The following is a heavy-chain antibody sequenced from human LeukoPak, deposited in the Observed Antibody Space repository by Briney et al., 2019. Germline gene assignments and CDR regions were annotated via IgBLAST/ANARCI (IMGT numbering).Heavy chain of an antibody. CDR2: INHSGST. J-gene: IGHJ4*02. D-gene: IGHD4/OR15-4a*01. V-gene: IGHV4-34*01. CDR3: ARGRLWCPVDY. CDR1: GGSFSGYY. Sequence: SETLSLTCAVYGGSFSGYYWSWIREPPGKGLEWSREINHSGSTNYNPSLKSRVTISVDTSKNQFSLTLSSVTAADTPVYYCARGRLWCPVDYWGQGTLVTVSS.